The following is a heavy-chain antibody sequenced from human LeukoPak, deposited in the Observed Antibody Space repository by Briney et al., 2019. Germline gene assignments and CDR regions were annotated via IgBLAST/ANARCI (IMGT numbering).Heavy chain of an antibody. CDR3: ARADKARVVVIPSDY. V-gene: IGHV1-18*01. Sequence: ASVKLSCKTSGYTFTSYGTSWVRQAPRQGLEWMGWISAYNGNTNYAQNLKGRVTMTTDTSTSTAYMELRSLRSGDTAVYYCARADKARVVVIPSDYWGQGTLVTVSS. CDR1: GYTFTSYG. J-gene: IGHJ4*02. D-gene: IGHD3-22*01. CDR2: ISAYNGNT.